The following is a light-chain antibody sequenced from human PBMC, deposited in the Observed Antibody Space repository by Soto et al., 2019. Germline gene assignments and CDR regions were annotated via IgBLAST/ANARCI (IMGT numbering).Light chain of an antibody. CDR2: GAS. CDR1: QSVSSNY. J-gene: IGKJ1*01. Sequence: IVLTQSPGTLSLSPGERGALSCRASQSVSSNYVAWYQQKPGQAPRLIVSGASNRATGTPDRFRGSGSGTDFTLTITRLEPEDFAVYYCHHYGISPPWTFGQGTKVDIK. V-gene: IGKV3-20*01. CDR3: HHYGISPPWT.